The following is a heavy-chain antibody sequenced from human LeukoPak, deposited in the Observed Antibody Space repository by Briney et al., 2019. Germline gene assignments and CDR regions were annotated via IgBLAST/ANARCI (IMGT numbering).Heavy chain of an antibody. CDR2: ISSSSSYI. J-gene: IGHJ5*01. D-gene: IGHD3-16*01. Sequence: GGSLRLSCAASGFTFSSYSMNWVRQAPGKGLEWVSSISSSSSYIYYADSVKGRFTISRDNAKNSLYLQMNSLRAEDTAVYYCARDSPGGTTNWFDPWGQGTTVTVSS. CDR3: ARDSPGGTTNWFDP. CDR1: GFTFSSYS. V-gene: IGHV3-21*01.